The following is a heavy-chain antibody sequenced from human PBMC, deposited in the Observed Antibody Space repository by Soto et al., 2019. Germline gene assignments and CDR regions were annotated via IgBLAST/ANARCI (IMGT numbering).Heavy chain of an antibody. Sequence: GGSLRLSCAASGFTFSSYGMHWVRQAPGKGLEWVAVIWYDGSNKYYVDSVKGRFTISRDNSKNTLYLQMNSLRAEDTAVYYCARASSSWPNWFDPWGQGTLVTVSS. CDR2: IWYDGSNK. CDR3: ARASSSWPNWFDP. D-gene: IGHD6-13*01. V-gene: IGHV3-33*01. J-gene: IGHJ5*02. CDR1: GFTFSSYG.